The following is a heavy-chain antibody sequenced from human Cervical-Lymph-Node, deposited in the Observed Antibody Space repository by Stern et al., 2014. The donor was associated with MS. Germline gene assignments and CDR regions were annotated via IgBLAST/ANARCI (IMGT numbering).Heavy chain of an antibody. CDR3: ARDVARKYYFDS. J-gene: IGHJ4*02. D-gene: IGHD2-21*01. V-gene: IGHV1-46*01. Sequence: VQLVQSGPEGKKPGASVRVSCKASGYTFTSHYMHWVRQAPGQGLEWMGLINPSTGSSIYAQRFQGRVAMTRDTSSTTVYLELSSLTSEETALYYCARDVARKYYFDSWGQGTLVTVSS. CDR2: INPSTGSS. CDR1: GYTFTSHY.